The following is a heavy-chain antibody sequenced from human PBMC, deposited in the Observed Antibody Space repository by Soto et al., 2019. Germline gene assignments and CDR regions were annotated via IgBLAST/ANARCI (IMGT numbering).Heavy chain of an antibody. V-gene: IGHV3-13*01. CDR1: GFTFSSYD. D-gene: IGHD6-6*01. Sequence: EWCLRLSGAAAGFTFSSYDMHWVRQATGRGLEWVSAIGTAGDTYYPGSGKGRFTISRENAKNSLYLQMNSLRAEDTAVYYCARAPEAPDYYDIYVSCLQNPLTISS. J-gene: IGHJ6*02. CDR2: IGTAGDT. CDR3: ARAPEAPDYYDIYV.